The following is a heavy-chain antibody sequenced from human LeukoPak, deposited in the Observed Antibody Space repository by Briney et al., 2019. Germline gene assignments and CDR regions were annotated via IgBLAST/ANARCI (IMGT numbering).Heavy chain of an antibody. J-gene: IGHJ4*02. CDR2: IYSGGST. CDR3: AREALWAYYFDY. V-gene: IGHV3-66*01. D-gene: IGHD3-10*01. CDR1: GFTVSSNC. Sequence: QAGGSLRLSCAASGFTVSSNCMSWVRQAPGKGLEWVSVIYSGGSTYYADSVKGRFTISRDNSKNTLYLQMNSLRAEDTAVYYCAREALWAYYFDYWGQGTLVTVSS.